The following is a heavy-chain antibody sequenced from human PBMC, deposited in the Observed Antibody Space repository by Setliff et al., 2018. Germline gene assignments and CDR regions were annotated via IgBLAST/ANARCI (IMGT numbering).Heavy chain of an antibody. CDR3: ARSFDSGFYHQRDAYDI. J-gene: IGHJ3*02. Sequence: ASVKVSCKASGGTFRTDGFSWVRQAPGQGPEWMGWISAYSGETNYAQKFQGRFTMTTDTSTSTAYMELRSLRYDDTAVYYCARSFDSGFYHQRDAYDIWGQGTLVTVSS. V-gene: IGHV1-18*01. D-gene: IGHD5-12*01. CDR1: GGTFRTDG. CDR2: ISAYSGET.